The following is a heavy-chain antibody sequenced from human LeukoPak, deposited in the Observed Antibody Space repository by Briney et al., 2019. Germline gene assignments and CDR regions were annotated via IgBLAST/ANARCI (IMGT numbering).Heavy chain of an antibody. J-gene: IGHJ5*02. CDR2: INPNSGGT. Sequence: GASVKVSCKASGYTFTGYYMHWVRQAPGQGLEWMGWINPNSGGTNYAQKFQGRVTMTRDTSISTAYMELSRLRSDDTAVYYCARWFARGERIVANWFDPWGQGTLVTVSS. V-gene: IGHV1-2*02. CDR3: ARWFARGERIVANWFDP. D-gene: IGHD3-10*01. CDR1: GYTFTGYY.